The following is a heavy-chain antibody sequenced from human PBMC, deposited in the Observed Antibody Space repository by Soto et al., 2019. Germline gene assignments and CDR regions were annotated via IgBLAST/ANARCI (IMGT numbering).Heavy chain of an antibody. CDR3: AKDLNDIYYDSSGYGPYGMDV. D-gene: IGHD3-22*01. J-gene: IGHJ6*02. CDR2: ISGSGGST. Sequence: GWSLRLSCASSVFTFISYAMSWVRQAPGKGLEWVSAISGSGGSTYYADSVKGRFTISRDNSKNTLYLQMNSLRAEDTAVYYCAKDLNDIYYDSSGYGPYGMDVWGQGTTVTVSS. V-gene: IGHV3-23*01. CDR1: VFTFISYA.